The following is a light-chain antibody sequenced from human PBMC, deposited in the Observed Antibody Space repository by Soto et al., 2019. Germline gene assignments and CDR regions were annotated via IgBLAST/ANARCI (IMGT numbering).Light chain of an antibody. V-gene: IGLV1-44*01. J-gene: IGLJ3*02. Sequence: QSVLTQPPSASGTPGQRVTISCSGSRSNVESNTVSWYQQLPGTAPKLLIYSNDQWPSGVPDRFSGSKSGTSASLAISGLQSEDEADYYCAAWDDGLNGWLFGGGTKLTVL. CDR1: RSNVESNT. CDR2: SND. CDR3: AAWDDGLNGWL.